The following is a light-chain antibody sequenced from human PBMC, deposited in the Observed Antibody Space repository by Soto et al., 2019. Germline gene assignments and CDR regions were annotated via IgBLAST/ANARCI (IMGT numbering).Light chain of an antibody. CDR1: QGISRW. V-gene: IGKV1-12*01. Sequence: DIQMTQSPSSVSASVGDRVTITCRASQGISRWLAWYQQKPGKAPNLLIYGASTLEGGVPSRFRGSGSGTDFTLTISSLQPEDFATYYCQQANSFPWTFGQGTKVEIK. CDR2: GAS. CDR3: QQANSFPWT. J-gene: IGKJ1*01.